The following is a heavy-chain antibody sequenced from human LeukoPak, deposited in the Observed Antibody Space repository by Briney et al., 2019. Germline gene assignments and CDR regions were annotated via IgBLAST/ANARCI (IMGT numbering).Heavy chain of an antibody. CDR2: IYHSGIT. J-gene: IGHJ4*02. Sequence: SGTLSLTCAVSGGSISSDDWWSWVRPPPGKGLEWIGEIYHSGITNYNPSLKSRVTISVDKSKNHFSLNLSSVTAADTAVYYCARRQDTSGWFYFDFWGQGILVTVSS. D-gene: IGHD6-19*01. CDR3: ARRQDTSGWFYFDF. CDR1: GGSISSDDW. V-gene: IGHV4-4*02.